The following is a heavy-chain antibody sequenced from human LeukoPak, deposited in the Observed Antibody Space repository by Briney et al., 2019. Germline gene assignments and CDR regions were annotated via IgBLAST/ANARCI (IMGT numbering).Heavy chain of an antibody. CDR2: INWNGGST. CDR1: RFTFSSYS. J-gene: IGHJ6*03. Sequence: GGSLRLSCAASRFTFSSYSMNWVRQAPGKGLEWVSGINWNGGSTGYADSVKGRFTISRDNAKNSLYLQMNSLRAEDTALYHCARGGSSWYYYYMDVWGKGTTVTVSS. D-gene: IGHD6-13*01. V-gene: IGHV3-20*01. CDR3: ARGGSSWYYYYMDV.